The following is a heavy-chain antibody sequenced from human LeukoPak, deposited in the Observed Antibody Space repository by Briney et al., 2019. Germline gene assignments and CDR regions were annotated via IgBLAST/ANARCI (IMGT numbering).Heavy chain of an antibody. CDR3: ARGVRVGELSTWYYFDY. J-gene: IGHJ4*02. Sequence: GGSLRLSCAASGFTFSDYYMSWIRQAPGKGLEWVSYISSSGSTIYYADSVKGRFTISRDNAKNSLYLQMNSLRTEDTAVYYCARGVRVGELSTWYYFDYWGQGTLVTVSS. V-gene: IGHV3-11*01. CDR2: ISSSGSTI. CDR1: GFTFSDYY. D-gene: IGHD3-16*02.